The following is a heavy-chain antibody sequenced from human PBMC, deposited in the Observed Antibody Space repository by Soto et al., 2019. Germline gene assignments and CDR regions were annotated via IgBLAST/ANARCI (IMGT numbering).Heavy chain of an antibody. Sequence: SVKVSCKASGGTFSSYAISWVRQAPGQGLEWMGGIIPIFGTANYAQKFQGRVTITADASTSTAYMELRSLRSEDTAVYYCARGAPSFYDFWSGVEWFDPWGKGTRVTVSS. CDR2: IIPIFGTA. CDR3: ARGAPSFYDFWSGVEWFDP. CDR1: GGTFSSYA. V-gene: IGHV1-69*13. J-gene: IGHJ5*02. D-gene: IGHD3-3*01.